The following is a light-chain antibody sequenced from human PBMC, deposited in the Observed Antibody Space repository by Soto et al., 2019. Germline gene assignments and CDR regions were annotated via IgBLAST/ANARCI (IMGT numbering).Light chain of an antibody. Sequence: QSVLTQPPSVSGAPGQTVTISCTGSSSNIGAGYDVHWYQQLPGTAPKLLIYGNSNRPSGVPDRFSGSKSGPSASLAITGLQAEYEAYYYCQSYDSSLSGSVFGGGTKLTVL. CDR1: SSNIGAGYD. CDR3: QSYDSSLSGSV. J-gene: IGLJ2*01. CDR2: GNS. V-gene: IGLV1-40*01.